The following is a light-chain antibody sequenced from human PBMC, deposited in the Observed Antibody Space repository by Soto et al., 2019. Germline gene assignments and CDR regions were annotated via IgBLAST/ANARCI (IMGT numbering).Light chain of an antibody. CDR3: QQRRNWPL. CDR1: QSVSSY. V-gene: IGKV3-11*01. CDR2: DAS. Sequence: EIVLTQSPATLSLSPGERATLSCRASQSVSSYLAWYQQKPGQAPRLLIYDASNRATGIPARFSGSGSGTDFTLTISSLEPENFAIYYFQQRRNWPLFGGGTKVEIK. J-gene: IGKJ4*01.